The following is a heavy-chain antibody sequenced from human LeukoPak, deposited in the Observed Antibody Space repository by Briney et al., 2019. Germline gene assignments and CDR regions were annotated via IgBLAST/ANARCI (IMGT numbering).Heavy chain of an antibody. CDR2: IYYSGST. D-gene: IGHD5-12*01. Sequence: SETLSLTCTVSGGSISSYYWSWIRQPPGKGLEWIGYIYYSGSTNYNPSLKSRVTISVDTSKNQFSLKLSSVTAADTAVYYCARSCRILDIVATIRARLGGNGFDIWGQGTMVTVSS. CDR3: ARSCRILDIVATIRARLGGNGFDI. CDR1: GGSISSYY. V-gene: IGHV4-59*01. J-gene: IGHJ3*02.